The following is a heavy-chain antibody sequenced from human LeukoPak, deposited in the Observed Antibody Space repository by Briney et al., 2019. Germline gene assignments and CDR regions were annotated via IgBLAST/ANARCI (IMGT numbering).Heavy chain of an antibody. Sequence: GGSLRLSCAASGFTFDDYAMHWVRQAPGKGLEWVSGISWNSGSIGYADSVKGRFTISRDNAKNSLYLQMNSLRAEDTALYYCAKAYSSSWFDAFDIWGQGTVVTVSS. V-gene: IGHV3-9*01. CDR1: GFTFDDYA. CDR3: AKAYSSSWFDAFDI. CDR2: ISWNSGSI. D-gene: IGHD6-13*01. J-gene: IGHJ3*02.